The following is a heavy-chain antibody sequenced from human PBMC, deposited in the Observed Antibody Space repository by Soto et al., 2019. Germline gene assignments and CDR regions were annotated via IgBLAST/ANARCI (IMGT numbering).Heavy chain of an antibody. CDR2: INPAGGTT. V-gene: IGHV1-46*01. D-gene: IGHD1-1*01. Sequence: QVQLVQSGAEVKKPGASVRISCRASGYSFTSTYVHWVRQAPAQGPEWMGIINPAGGTTYYAQKCKGRLTITSDTSTDTVFMDLNALTSEDTDVYFCALNVVAYYDKWGEGTLLTVSS. CDR3: ALNVVAYYDK. J-gene: IGHJ4*02. CDR1: GYSFTSTY.